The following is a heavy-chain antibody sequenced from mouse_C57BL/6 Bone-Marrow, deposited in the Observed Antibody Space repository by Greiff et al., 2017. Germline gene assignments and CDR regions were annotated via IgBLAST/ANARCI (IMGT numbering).Heavy chain of an antibody. D-gene: IGHD4-1*01. CDR3: ARGGDSWAWFAY. J-gene: IGHJ3*01. V-gene: IGHV1-9*01. Sequence: QVQLQQSGAELMKPGASVKLSCKATGYTFTGYWIEWVKQRPGHGLEWIGEILPGSGSTNYNEKFKGKATFTADTSSNTAYMQLSSLTTEDSASYNCARGGDSWAWFAYWGQGTLVTVSA. CDR1: GYTFTGYW. CDR2: ILPGSGST.